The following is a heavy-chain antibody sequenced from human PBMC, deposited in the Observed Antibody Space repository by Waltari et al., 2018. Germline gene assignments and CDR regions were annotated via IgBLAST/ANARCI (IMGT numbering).Heavy chain of an antibody. CDR2: ISSSSSTI. Sequence: EVQLVESGGGLVQPGGSLRLSCAASGFTFSSYSMNWVRQAPGKGVEWVSYISSSSSTIYYADSVKGRFTISRDNAKNSLYLQMNSLRAEDTAVYYCARDSGTNYYYYGMDVWGQGTTVTVSS. J-gene: IGHJ6*02. V-gene: IGHV3-48*01. CDR1: GFTFSSYS. D-gene: IGHD5-12*01. CDR3: ARDSGTNYYYYGMDV.